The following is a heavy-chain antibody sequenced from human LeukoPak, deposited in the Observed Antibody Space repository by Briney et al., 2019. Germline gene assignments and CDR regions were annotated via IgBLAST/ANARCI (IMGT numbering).Heavy chain of an antibody. J-gene: IGHJ4*02. CDR3: ARDNGYMTTAYRFDY. Sequence: SVKVSCKASGGTFSSYTISWVRQAPGQGLGWMGRIIPILGIANYAQKFQGRVTITADKSTSTAYMELSSLRSEDTAVYYCARDNGYMTTAYRFDYWGQGTLVTVSS. CDR1: GGTFSSYT. D-gene: IGHD4-11*01. V-gene: IGHV1-69*04. CDR2: IIPILGIA.